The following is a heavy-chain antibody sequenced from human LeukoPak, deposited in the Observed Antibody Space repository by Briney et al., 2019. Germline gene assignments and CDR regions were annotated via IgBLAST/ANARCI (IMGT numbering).Heavy chain of an antibody. CDR3: ARDLGPSGYDSFFDY. J-gene: IGHJ4*02. CDR2: ISGSGGST. V-gene: IGHV3-23*01. Sequence: GGSLRLSCAASGFTFSSYGMSWVRQAPGKGLEWVSAISGSGGSTYYADSVKGRFTISRDNSKNTLYLQMNSLRAEDTALYYCARDLGPSGYDSFFDYWGQGTLVTVSS. CDR1: GFTFSSYG. D-gene: IGHD5-12*01.